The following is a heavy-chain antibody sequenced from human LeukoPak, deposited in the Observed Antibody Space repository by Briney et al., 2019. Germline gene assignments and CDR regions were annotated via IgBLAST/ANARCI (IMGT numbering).Heavy chain of an antibody. CDR2: INHSGST. Sequence: PSEALSLTCAVYGGSFSGYYWSWIRQPPGKGLEGIGEINHSGSTNYNPSLRSRVTISVDTSKNQFSLKLSSVTAADTAVYYCARVRIVGATASSFDYWGQGTLVTLSS. CDR3: ARVRIVGATASSFDY. CDR1: GGSFSGYY. V-gene: IGHV4-34*01. D-gene: IGHD1-26*01. J-gene: IGHJ4*02.